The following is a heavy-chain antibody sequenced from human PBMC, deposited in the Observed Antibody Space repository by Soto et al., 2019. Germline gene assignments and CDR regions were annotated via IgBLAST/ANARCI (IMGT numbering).Heavy chain of an antibody. CDR1: GLTFGSRA. CDR3: ARGSTDSYPGSRIFDF. J-gene: IGHJ4*02. Sequence: GGSLRLSCVASGLTFGSRAMSWVRQAPGEGLQWVSTITDTGGDAKYADSVRGRFVISRDNSKKTLYLQMTSLTAEDSAMYFCARGSTDSYPGSRIFDFWGRGTLVTVSS. V-gene: IGHV3-23*01. D-gene: IGHD3-10*01. CDR2: ITDTGGDA.